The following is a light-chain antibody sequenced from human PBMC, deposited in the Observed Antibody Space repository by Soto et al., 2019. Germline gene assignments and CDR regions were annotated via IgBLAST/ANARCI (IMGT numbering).Light chain of an antibody. J-gene: IGLJ1*01. CDR2: EGT. Sequence: QSVLTQPASVSGSPGQSITISCTGTSNDVGSYNLVSWYQHHPGKAPKLMIYEGTERPSGLSYRFSGSKSGNTASLTISGLQAEDEADYYCCSYSDISTYVFGGGTKVTVL. CDR3: CSYSDISTYV. V-gene: IGLV2-23*01. CDR1: SNDVGSYNL.